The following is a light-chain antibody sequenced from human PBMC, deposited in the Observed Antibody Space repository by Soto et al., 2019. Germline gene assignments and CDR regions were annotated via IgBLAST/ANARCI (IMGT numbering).Light chain of an antibody. J-gene: IGKJ2*01. Sequence: DIVLTQSPATLSLSPGERATLSCRASQSVSIYLSWYQKKPGQAPSLLIYDASNRATGIPARFSGSGSGTDFTLTISSLEPEDFAVYYCQQRSSWPPYTFGQGTKLEIK. V-gene: IGKV3-11*01. CDR1: QSVSIY. CDR3: QQRSSWPPYT. CDR2: DAS.